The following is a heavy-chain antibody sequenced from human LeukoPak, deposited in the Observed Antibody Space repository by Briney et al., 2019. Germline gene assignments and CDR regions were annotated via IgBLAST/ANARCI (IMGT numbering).Heavy chain of an antibody. Sequence: SETLSLTCAVYGGSFSDYYWSWIRQPPGKGLEWIGEINHSGSTNYNPSLKSRVTISVDTSKNQFSLKLSSVTAADTAVYYCAGNCSSTSCYVRGFDPWGQGTLVTVSS. D-gene: IGHD2-2*01. CDR1: GGSFSDYY. J-gene: IGHJ5*02. V-gene: IGHV4-34*01. CDR3: AGNCSSTSCYVRGFDP. CDR2: INHSGST.